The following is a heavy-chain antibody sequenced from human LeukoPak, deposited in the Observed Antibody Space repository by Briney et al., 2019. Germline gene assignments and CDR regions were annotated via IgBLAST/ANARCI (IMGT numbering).Heavy chain of an antibody. D-gene: IGHD2-15*01. CDR2: INPNSGNT. CDR3: ARGAPGSYCSGGSCPYFDY. J-gene: IGHJ4*02. CDR1: GYTFTGYY. V-gene: IGHV1-8*02. Sequence: ASVKVSCKASGYTFTGYYIHWVRQAPGQGLEWMGWINPNSGNTGYAQKFQGRVTMTRNTSISTAYMELSSLRSEDTAVYYCARGAPGSYCSGGSCPYFDYWGQGTLVTVSS.